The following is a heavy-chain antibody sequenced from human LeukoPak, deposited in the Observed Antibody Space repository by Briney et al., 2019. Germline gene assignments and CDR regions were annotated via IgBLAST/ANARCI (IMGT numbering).Heavy chain of an antibody. V-gene: IGHV3-23*01. CDR3: AKDGSGYDFWSGYYNYMDV. CDR2: ISGSGGST. D-gene: IGHD3-3*01. CDR1: GFTFSSYA. Sequence: QSGGSLRLSCAASGFTFSSYAMSWVRQAPGKGLEWVSAISGSGGSTYYADSVKGRFTISRDNSKNTLYLQMNSLRAEDTAVYYCAKDGSGYDFWSGYYNYMDVWGKGTTVTVSS. J-gene: IGHJ6*03.